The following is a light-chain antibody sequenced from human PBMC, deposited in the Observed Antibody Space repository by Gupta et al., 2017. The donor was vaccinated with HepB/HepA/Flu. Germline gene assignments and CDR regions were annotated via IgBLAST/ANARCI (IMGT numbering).Light chain of an antibody. Sequence: DVVTTLSRLPLPVTPGEPASISCRPSQSLLHSSGYNYLYWFLQKAGQSHQLLIYLASNRASGVPDRFTGSGSGTDFTLKISRVEGEDVGVYYCMSALQTPRTFAQEAKLGIK. CDR2: LAS. V-gene: IGKV2-28*01. J-gene: IGKJ2*01. CDR1: QSLLHSSGYNY. CDR3: MSALQTPRT.